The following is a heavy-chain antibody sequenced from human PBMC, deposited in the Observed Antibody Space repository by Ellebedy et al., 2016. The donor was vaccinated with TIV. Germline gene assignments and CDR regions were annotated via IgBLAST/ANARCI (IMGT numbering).Heavy chain of an antibody. CDR1: GGSISSYY. CDR3: ARGVSGSYYSFDY. D-gene: IGHD3-10*01. V-gene: IGHV4-59*01. J-gene: IGHJ4*02. Sequence: GSLRLXXTVSGGSISSYYWSWIRQPPGKGLEWIGYIYYSGSTNYNPSLKSRVTISVDTSKNQFSLKLSSVTAADTAVYYCARGVSGSYYSFDYWGQGTLVTVSS. CDR2: IYYSGST.